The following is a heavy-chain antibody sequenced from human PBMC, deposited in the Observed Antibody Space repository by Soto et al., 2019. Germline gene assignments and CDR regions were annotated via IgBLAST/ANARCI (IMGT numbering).Heavy chain of an antibody. CDR2: IYYSGST. CDR1: GGSISSYY. J-gene: IGHJ4*02. Sequence: SETLSLTCTVSGGSISSYYWTWIRQPPGKGLEWIGYIYYSGSTNYNPSLKSRTTISIDTSKTHFSLRLSSVTAADTAVYYCARLFGSLEFDHWGQGTLVTVSS. V-gene: IGHV4-59*08. CDR3: ARLFGSLEFDH. D-gene: IGHD3-3*01.